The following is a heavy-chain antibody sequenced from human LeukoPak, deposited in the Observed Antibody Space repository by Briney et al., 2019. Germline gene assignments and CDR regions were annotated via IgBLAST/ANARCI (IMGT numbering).Heavy chain of an antibody. CDR2: ISSSGGST. Sequence: PGRSLRLSCAASGFTFSTYAMSWVRQAPGKGLEWVSSISSSGGSTYYADSVKGRFTISRDNTQNTLYLQMNSLRAEDTAISYCAKVRYVAGSPTCVDYWGQGTLVTVSS. CDR1: GFTFSTYA. D-gene: IGHD6-19*01. V-gene: IGHV3-23*01. CDR3: AKVRYVAGSPTCVDY. J-gene: IGHJ4*02.